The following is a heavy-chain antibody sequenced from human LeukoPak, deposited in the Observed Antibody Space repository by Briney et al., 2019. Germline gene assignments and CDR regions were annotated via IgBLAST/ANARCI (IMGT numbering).Heavy chain of an antibody. V-gene: IGHV3-23*01. CDR2: ISASGGST. CDR3: ARDSRPYDFWSGYYYYYMDV. CDR1: GFTFNISA. J-gene: IGHJ6*03. D-gene: IGHD3-3*01. Sequence: GGSLRLSCAASGFTFNISAMSWVRQAPGKELEWVSAISASGGSTYYADSVKGRFTISRDNSKNTLYLQMNSLRAEDTAVYYCARDSRPYDFWSGYYYYYMDVWGKGTTVTVSS.